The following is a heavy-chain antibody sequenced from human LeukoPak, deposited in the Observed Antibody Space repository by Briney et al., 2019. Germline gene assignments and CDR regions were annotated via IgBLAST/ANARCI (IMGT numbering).Heavy chain of an antibody. CDR2: ISSNGGST. CDR3: ARDLKNYDDDNWFDP. V-gene: IGHV3-64*01. CDR1: GFTFSSYA. D-gene: IGHD3-16*01. J-gene: IGHJ5*02. Sequence: GGSLRLSCAASGFTFSSYAMHWVRQAPGKGLEYVSAISSNGGSTYYANSVKGRFTISRDNSKNTLYLQMGSLRAEDMAVYYCARDLKNYDDDNWFDPWGQGTLVTVSS.